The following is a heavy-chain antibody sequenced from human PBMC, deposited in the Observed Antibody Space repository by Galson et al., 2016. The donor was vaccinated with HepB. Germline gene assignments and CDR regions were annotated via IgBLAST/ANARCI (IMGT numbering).Heavy chain of an antibody. CDR2: ISYDGSNK. CDR1: GFTFSSYG. Sequence: SLRLSCAASGFTFSSYGMHWVRQAPGKGLEWVAVISYDGSNKYYADSVRGRFTISRDNSKNTLYLQMNSLRAGDTAVYYCAKVRQLAYSYGMDVWGQGTTVTVSS. D-gene: IGHD6-6*01. V-gene: IGHV3-30*18. CDR3: AKVRQLAYSYGMDV. J-gene: IGHJ6*02.